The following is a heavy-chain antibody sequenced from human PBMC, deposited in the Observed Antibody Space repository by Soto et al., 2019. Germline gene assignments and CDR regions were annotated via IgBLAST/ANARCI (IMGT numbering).Heavy chain of an antibody. CDR3: AKLGGTYPNYYFDY. J-gene: IGHJ4*02. CDR2: VTGSGGST. V-gene: IGHV3-23*01. Sequence: EVQLLDSGGGLVQPGGSLRLSCAVSGFSFSNYVMNWVRQAPGKGLEWVSAVTGSGGSTYYADSVKGRFTISRDNSENTLELQMNSLRAEDTAVYYCAKLGGTYPNYYFDYWGQGALVTVSS. D-gene: IGHD1-26*01. CDR1: GFSFSNYV.